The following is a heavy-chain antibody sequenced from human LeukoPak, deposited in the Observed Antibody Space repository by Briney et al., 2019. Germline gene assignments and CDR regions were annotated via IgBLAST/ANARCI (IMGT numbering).Heavy chain of an antibody. D-gene: IGHD6-19*01. J-gene: IGHJ4*02. Sequence: GGSLRLSCAVSGFTFSSLWMTWVRQAPGKGLEWVANIKQDGSEIYYVDSVKGRFTISRDNAKNSLYLQMNSLRAEDTAVYYRASGSGFLFDHWGQGTLVTVSS. V-gene: IGHV3-7*01. CDR3: ASGSGFLFDH. CDR2: IKQDGSEI. CDR1: GFTFSSLW.